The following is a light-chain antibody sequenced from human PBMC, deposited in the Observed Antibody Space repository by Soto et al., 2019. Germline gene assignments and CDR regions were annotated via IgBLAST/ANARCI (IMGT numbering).Light chain of an antibody. V-gene: IGKV3D-15*01. CDR1: QSVDSN. Sequence: EIVLTQSPGTLSLSPGESATLSCRARQSVDSNLAWYQQKPGQAPRLLIFGASTRATGIPARFSGSGSGTDFTLTISSLQSEDFGVYFCQQYDNWPLTFGGGTKVDIK. CDR2: GAS. J-gene: IGKJ4*01. CDR3: QQYDNWPLT.